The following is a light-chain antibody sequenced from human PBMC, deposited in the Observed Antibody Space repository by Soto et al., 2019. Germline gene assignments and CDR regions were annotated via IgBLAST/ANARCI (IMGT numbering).Light chain of an antibody. J-gene: IGKJ1*01. CDR3: QQYYSYPRT. Sequence: IRMTQSPSSLSASTGSRETSTCRASQGISSYLAWYQQKPGKAPKLLIYAASTLQRGVPSRFSGSGSGTDFTLTIRCLQSEDFATYYCQQYYSYPRTFGQGTKVDIK. CDR2: AAS. V-gene: IGKV1-8*01. CDR1: QGISSY.